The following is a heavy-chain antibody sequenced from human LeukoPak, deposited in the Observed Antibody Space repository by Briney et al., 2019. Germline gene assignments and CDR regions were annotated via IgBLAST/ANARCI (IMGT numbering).Heavy chain of an antibody. V-gene: IGHV3-49*04. J-gene: IGHJ4*02. CDR3: TRVRRDGYNLQPGDY. CDR2: IRSKAYGGTT. CDR1: GFTFGDYA. D-gene: IGHD5-24*01. Sequence: GGSLRLSCTASGFTFGDYAMSWVRQAPGKGLEWVGFIRSKAYGGTTEYAASVKGRFTISRDDSKSIAYLQMNSLKTEDTAVYYCTRVRRDGYNLQPGDYWGQGTLVTVSS.